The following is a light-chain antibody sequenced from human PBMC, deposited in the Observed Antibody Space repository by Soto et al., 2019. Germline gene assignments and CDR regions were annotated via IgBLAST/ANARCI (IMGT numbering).Light chain of an antibody. CDR2: DVS. Sequence: QSALTQPASVSGSPGQSITISFTGSSSDIGGYNYVSWYQQHPGKAPKLLIYDVSYRPSGISDRFSGSKSGNTASLTISGLQPEDEADYYCSSYGASSTLFGGGTKLTVL. V-gene: IGLV2-14*03. J-gene: IGLJ2*01. CDR1: SSDIGGYNY. CDR3: SSYGASSTL.